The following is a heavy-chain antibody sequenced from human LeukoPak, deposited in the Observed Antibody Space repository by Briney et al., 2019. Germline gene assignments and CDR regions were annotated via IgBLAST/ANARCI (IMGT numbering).Heavy chain of an antibody. D-gene: IGHD1-26*01. J-gene: IGHJ4*02. CDR1: GGSISSSSYY. CDR2: IYYSGST. Sequence: SETLSLTCTVSGGSISSSSYYWGWIRQPPGKGLEWIGSIYYSGSTNYNPSLKSRVTISVDTSKNQFSLKLSSVTAADTAVYYCARGSVGANFDYWGQGTLVTVSS. V-gene: IGHV4-39*07. CDR3: ARGSVGANFDY.